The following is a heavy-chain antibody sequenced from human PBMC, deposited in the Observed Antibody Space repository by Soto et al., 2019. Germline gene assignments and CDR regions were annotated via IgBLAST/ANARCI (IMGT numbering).Heavy chain of an antibody. CDR1: GFTFDDYA. D-gene: IGHD3-16*01. Sequence: EVQLVESGGGLVQPGRSLRLSCAASGFTFDDYAMHWVRQTPGKGLEWVSGINLNGNNIGYADSVKGRFTISRDNAKNSLYLQMNSLRPEDTALYYCTKDTFYDYVWGSEGSWGQGTLVTVSA. CDR2: INLNGNNI. V-gene: IGHV3-9*01. CDR3: TKDTFYDYVWGSEGS. J-gene: IGHJ5*02.